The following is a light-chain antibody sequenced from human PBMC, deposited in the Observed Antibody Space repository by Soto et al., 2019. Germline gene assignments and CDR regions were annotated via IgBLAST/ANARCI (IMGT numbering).Light chain of an antibody. V-gene: IGLV2-23*03. CDR3: CSYAGSSTFVYV. CDR2: EGS. J-gene: IGLJ1*01. CDR1: SSDVGSYNL. Sequence: HSALTQPASVSGSPGQSITISCTGTSSDVGSYNLVSWYQQHPGKAPKLMIYEGSKRPSGVSNRSSGSKSGNTASLTISGLQAEDEADYYCCSYAGSSTFVYVFGTGTKLTVL.